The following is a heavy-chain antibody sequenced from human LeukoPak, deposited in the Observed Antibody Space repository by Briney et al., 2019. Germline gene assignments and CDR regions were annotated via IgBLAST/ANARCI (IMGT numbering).Heavy chain of an antibody. Sequence: PGGSLRLSCGASGFAFSVYEMYWVRQATVKGLEWVSYISSSGGTRYYADSVKGRFTISRDNAKNSLYLQMNSLRAEDTAVYYCATLTVASSFDYWGQGTLVTVSS. CDR1: GFAFSVYE. V-gene: IGHV3-48*03. CDR3: ATLTVASSFDY. CDR2: ISSSGGTR. J-gene: IGHJ4*02. D-gene: IGHD6-19*01.